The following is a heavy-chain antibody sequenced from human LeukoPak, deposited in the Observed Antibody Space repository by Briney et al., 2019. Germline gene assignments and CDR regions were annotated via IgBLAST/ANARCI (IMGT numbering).Heavy chain of an antibody. CDR3: ARVRGGYYYDY. CDR2: ISRSSDTI. Sequence: TGGSLRLSCAASGFTFSNYSMNWVRQAPGKGLEWVSYISRSSDTIYYADSVKGRFTIARDNAKNSLYLQMNSLRVEDTAVYYCARVRGGYYYDYWGQGTLVTVSS. CDR1: GFTFSNYS. D-gene: IGHD4-23*01. V-gene: IGHV3-48*01. J-gene: IGHJ4*02.